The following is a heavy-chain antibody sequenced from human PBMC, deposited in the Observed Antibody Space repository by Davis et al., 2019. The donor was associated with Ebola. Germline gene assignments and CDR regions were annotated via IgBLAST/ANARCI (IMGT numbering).Heavy chain of an antibody. D-gene: IGHD2/OR15-2a*01. Sequence: GESLKISCAASGFTFSDYYMSWLRQAPGKGLEWVSYISSSGSTIYYADSVKGRFTISRDNAKNSLYLQMNSLRAEDTAVYYCARDPLIIGDATTDSWGQGTLVTVSS. CDR3: ARDPLIIGDATTDS. CDR2: ISSSGSTI. J-gene: IGHJ5*01. V-gene: IGHV3-11*04. CDR1: GFTFSDYY.